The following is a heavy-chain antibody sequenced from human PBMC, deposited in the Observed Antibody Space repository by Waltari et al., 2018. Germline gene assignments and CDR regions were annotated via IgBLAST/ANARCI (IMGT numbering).Heavy chain of an antibody. Sequence: EVQLLESGGGLVQPGGSLRLSCAASGFTFSSYAMSGVRPAPGKGLEWVSSISGSGGSTYYADSVKGRFTISRDNSKNTLYLQMNSLRAEDTAVYYCAQTADYYYDQSGQDYYWGQGTLVTVSS. V-gene: IGHV3-23*01. CDR1: GFTFSSYA. CDR3: AQTADYYYDQSGQDYY. CDR2: ISGSGGST. J-gene: IGHJ4*02. D-gene: IGHD3-22*01.